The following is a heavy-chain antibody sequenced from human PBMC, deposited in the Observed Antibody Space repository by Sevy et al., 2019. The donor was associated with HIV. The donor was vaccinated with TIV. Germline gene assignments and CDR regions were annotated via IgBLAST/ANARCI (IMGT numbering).Heavy chain of an antibody. J-gene: IGHJ4*02. CDR3: ARSLPDTADFDF. CDR1: GGSISNYY. V-gene: IGHV4-4*07. D-gene: IGHD5-18*01. CDR2: IYTSGNT. Sequence: SENLSLTCTVSGGSISNYYWSWIRQPAGKGLEWIGRIYTSGNTNYNPSLKNRVTMSVDTSKNQFSLKLTSVTAADTAIYYCARSLPDTADFDFWGQGTLVTISS.